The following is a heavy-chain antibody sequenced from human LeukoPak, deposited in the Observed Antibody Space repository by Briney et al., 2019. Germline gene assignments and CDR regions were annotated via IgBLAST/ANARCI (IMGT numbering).Heavy chain of an antibody. D-gene: IGHD2-2*01. V-gene: IGHV3-11*05. CDR2: ISNSGNYA. CDR3: ARADRTSWFDY. CDR1: RFTFSDYY. Sequence: GGSLRLSCAASRFTFSDYYMVWIRQALGKGLEWISYISNSGNYANYADSVKGRFTISRDNAKNSLSLQMNSLRPDDTAVYYCARADRTSWFDYWGQGILVTVSS. J-gene: IGHJ4*02.